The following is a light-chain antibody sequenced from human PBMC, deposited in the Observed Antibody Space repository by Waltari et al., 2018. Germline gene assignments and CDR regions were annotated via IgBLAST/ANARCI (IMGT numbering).Light chain of an antibody. CDR1: QSLLHSNGYNY. Sequence: DIVMTQSPLSLPVTPGEPASISCRSSQSLLHSNGYNYLDWYLQKPGQPPRLLIYLGSNRASGVPDRFSGSGSGTDFTLKISRVEAEDVGVYYCMQALQTPLTFGGGTKVEIK. CDR3: MQALQTPLT. V-gene: IGKV2-28*01. J-gene: IGKJ4*01. CDR2: LGS.